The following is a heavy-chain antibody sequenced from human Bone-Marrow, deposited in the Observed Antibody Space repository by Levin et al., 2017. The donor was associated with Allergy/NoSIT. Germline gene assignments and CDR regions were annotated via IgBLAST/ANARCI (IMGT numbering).Heavy chain of an antibody. D-gene: IGHD4-17*01. CDR1: PDTFSSFG. Sequence: VASVKVSCKASPDTFSSFGITWVRQAPGQGLEWMGWISDYTGDTNYAQKFQGRVTLTTDTSTSTAYMEMRSLRSDDTAVYYCATGTRATGYYGVDVWGQGTTITVSS. V-gene: IGHV1-18*01. CDR3: ATGTRATGYYGVDV. CDR2: ISDYTGDT. J-gene: IGHJ6*02.